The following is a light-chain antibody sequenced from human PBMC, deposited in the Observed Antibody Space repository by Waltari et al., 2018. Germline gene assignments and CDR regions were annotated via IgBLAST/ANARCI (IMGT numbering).Light chain of an antibody. CDR1: SRHVGGYNY. CDR2: QVS. CDR3: CSYAGSSTYVV. J-gene: IGLJ2*01. Sequence: QSALTQPRSVSGSPGQSATISCTGTSRHVGGYNYVPWYQQYPGKAPKLLIFQVSKRPAGVSNRFSGSKSGNTASLTISGLQAEDEADYYCCSYAGSSTYVVFGGGTKLTVL. V-gene: IGLV2-11*01.